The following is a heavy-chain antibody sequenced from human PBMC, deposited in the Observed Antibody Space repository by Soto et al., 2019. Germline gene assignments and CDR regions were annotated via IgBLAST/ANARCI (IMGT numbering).Heavy chain of an antibody. Sequence: GASVKVSCKASGFTFTSSAVQWVRQARGQRLEWIGWIVVGSGNTNYAQKFQERVTITRDMSTSTAYMELSSLRSEDTAVYYCAAGWSGYSGGYYGMAVWGQGTTVTVSS. CDR1: GFTFTSSA. V-gene: IGHV1-58*01. CDR2: IVVGSGNT. J-gene: IGHJ6*02. CDR3: AAGWSGYSGGYYGMAV. D-gene: IGHD3-3*01.